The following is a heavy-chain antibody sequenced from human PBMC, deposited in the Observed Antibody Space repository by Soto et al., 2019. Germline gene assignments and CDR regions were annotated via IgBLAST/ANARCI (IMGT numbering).Heavy chain of an antibody. V-gene: IGHV4-31*03. D-gene: IGHD6-13*01. J-gene: IGHJ5*02. CDR3: ARQITGSWYLSGFDP. CDR1: DGSVGSSAYC. CDR2: IFYSGTT. Sequence: SETLSLTCSVSDGSVGSSAYCWSWIRQHPGKGLEWIGYIFYSGTTYYNPSLKSRVTISVDTSKNQFSLKLTSVTAADTAVYYCARQITGSWYLSGFDPWGQGTLVTVSS.